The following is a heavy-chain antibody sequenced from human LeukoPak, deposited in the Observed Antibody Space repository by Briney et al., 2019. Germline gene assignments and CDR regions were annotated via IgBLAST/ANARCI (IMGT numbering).Heavy chain of an antibody. CDR2: ISTSGDRT. J-gene: IGHJ3*01. CDR3: AKDYLGSSYAFDV. Sequence: GGSLRLSCAASGFALSSHWMTWVRQAPGKGLEWVSAISTSGDRTYYADSVKGRFTISRDSSKNTLYMQMNSLRAEDTAVYYCAKDYLGSSYAFDVWGQGTMVTVSS. V-gene: IGHV3-23*01. D-gene: IGHD6-13*01. CDR1: GFALSSHW.